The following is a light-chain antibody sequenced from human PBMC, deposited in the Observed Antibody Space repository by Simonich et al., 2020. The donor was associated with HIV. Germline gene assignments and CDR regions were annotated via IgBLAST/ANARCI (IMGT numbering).Light chain of an antibody. V-gene: IGLV3-10*01. CDR3: YSTDSSGNHWV. CDR2: EDN. Sequence: SYELTQPPSVSVSPGQTARITCSGDALPKKYGYWYQQKSGQAPVLVIYEDNKRPSGFPERFSGSRSGTMATLTISGAQVEDEADYYCYSTDSSGNHWVFGGGTKLTVL. J-gene: IGLJ3*02. CDR1: ALPKKY.